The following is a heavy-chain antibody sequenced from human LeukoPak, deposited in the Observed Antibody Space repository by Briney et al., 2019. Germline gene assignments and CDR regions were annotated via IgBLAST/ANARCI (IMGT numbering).Heavy chain of an antibody. J-gene: IGHJ5*02. V-gene: IGHV3-23*01. D-gene: IGHD7-27*01. Sequence: GGSLRLSCAASGLLFSNYGMSWVRQAPGKGLEWVSGISGSGGNTYYADSVKGRLTISRDNSKHTLFLQMGSLGAEDTAVYYCAQTGGPWGQGTLVTVSS. CDR2: ISGSGGNT. CDR1: GLLFSNYG. CDR3: AQTGGP.